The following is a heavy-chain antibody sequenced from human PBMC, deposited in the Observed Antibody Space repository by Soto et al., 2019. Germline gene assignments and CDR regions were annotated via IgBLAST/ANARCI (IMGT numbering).Heavy chain of an antibody. V-gene: IGHV1-18*04. D-gene: IGHD3-3*01. J-gene: IGHJ5*02. CDR1: GYTFTGYY. Sequence: ASVKVSCKASGYTFTGYYIHWVRQAPGQGLEWMGWISAYNGNTNYAQKLQGRVTMTTDTSTSTAYMELRSLRSDDTAVYYCARDQVAQSITIFGVVTGVVKFDPWGQGTLVTVS. CDR3: ARDQVAQSITIFGVVTGVVKFDP. CDR2: ISAYNGNT.